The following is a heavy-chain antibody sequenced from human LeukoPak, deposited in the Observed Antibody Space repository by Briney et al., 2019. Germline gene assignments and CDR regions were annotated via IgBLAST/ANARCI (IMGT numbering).Heavy chain of an antibody. V-gene: IGHV4-31*03. D-gene: IGHD6-13*01. CDR2: IYYSGST. Sequence: PSETLSLTCTVSGGSISSGGYYWSWIRQHPGKGLEWIGYIYYSGSTYYNPSLKSRVTISVDTSKNQFSLKLSSVTAADTAVYYCARRAAGSWDYWGQGTLVTVSS. J-gene: IGHJ4*02. CDR1: GGSISSGGYY. CDR3: ARRAAGSWDY.